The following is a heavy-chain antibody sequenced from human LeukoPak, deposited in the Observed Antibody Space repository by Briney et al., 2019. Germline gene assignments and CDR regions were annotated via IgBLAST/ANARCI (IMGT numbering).Heavy chain of an antibody. CDR1: GYTLTELS. J-gene: IGHJ4*02. CDR2: FDPEDGET. D-gene: IGHD3-10*01. V-gene: IGHV1-24*01. CDR3: ATDLMGSGSYYKAPYLDY. Sequence: ASVKVSCKVSGYTLTELSTHWVRQAPGKGLEWMGGFDPEDGETIYAQKFQGRVTMTEDTSTDTAYMELSSLRSEDTAVYYCATDLMGSGSYYKAPYLDYWGQGTLVTVSS.